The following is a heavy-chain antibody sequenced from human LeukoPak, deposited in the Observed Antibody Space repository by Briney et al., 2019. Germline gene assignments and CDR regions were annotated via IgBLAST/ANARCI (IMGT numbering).Heavy chain of an antibody. J-gene: IGHJ4*02. CDR3: ASERQAFDY. Sequence: SETLSLTCTVSGGSISSGSYYWSWIRQPAGKGLEWIGRIYTSGTTNYNPSLKSRVTMSIDTSKNQVSLKLSSVTAADTAVYYCASERQAFDYWGQGTLVTVSS. CDR1: GGSISSGSYY. CDR2: IYTSGTT. V-gene: IGHV4-61*02.